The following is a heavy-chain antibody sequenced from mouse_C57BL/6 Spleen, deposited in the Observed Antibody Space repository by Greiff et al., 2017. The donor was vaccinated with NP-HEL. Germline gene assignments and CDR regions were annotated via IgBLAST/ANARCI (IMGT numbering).Heavy chain of an antibody. CDR3: ARRDYYGSSLYYYAMDY. Sequence: EVQLQQSGPELVKPGASVKISCKASGYTFTDYYMNWVKQSHGKSLEWIGDINPNNGGTSYNQKFKGQATLTVDKSSSTAYMELRSLTSEDSAVYYCARRDYYGSSLYYYAMDYWGQGTSVTVSS. D-gene: IGHD1-1*01. CDR2: INPNNGGT. V-gene: IGHV1-26*01. J-gene: IGHJ4*01. CDR1: GYTFTDYY.